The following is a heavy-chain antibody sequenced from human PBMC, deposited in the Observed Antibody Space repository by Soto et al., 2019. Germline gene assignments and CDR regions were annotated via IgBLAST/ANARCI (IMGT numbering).Heavy chain of an antibody. J-gene: IGHJ4*02. V-gene: IGHV4-59*01. D-gene: IGHD6-25*01. CDR1: GGSISSYY. CDR2: IYYSGST. Sequence: QVQLQESGPGLVKPSETLSLTCTVSGGSISSYYWSWIRQPPGKGLEWIGYIYYSGSTNYNPSLKSRVTISVDTSKNQFSLKLSSVTAADAAVYYCARDSGNHFDHWGQGTLVTVSS. CDR3: ARDSGNHFDH.